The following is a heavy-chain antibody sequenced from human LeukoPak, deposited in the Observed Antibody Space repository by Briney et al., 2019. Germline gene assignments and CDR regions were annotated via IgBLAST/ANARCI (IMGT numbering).Heavy chain of an antibody. J-gene: IGHJ3*02. D-gene: IGHD1-26*01. Sequence: ASVKVSCKTSGYTFTGYYMHWVRQAPGQGLEWMGWINPNSGGTNYAQEFQGRATMTRDTSISPAYMELSRRRSDDTAEYYCATAGSAGIVGATTVYAFDSWGQGTMVTASS. CDR1: GYTFTGYY. CDR2: INPNSGGT. CDR3: ATAGSAGIVGATTVYAFDS. V-gene: IGHV1-2*02.